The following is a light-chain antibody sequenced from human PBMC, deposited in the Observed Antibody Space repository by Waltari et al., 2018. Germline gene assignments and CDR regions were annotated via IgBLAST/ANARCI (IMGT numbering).Light chain of an antibody. V-gene: IGKV1-33*01. J-gene: IGKJ5*01. CDR2: GAS. CDR1: QDISYF. Sequence: DIQMTQSPSSLSASVGDSVTITCRASQDISYFVSWYQQRPGEAPKLLIYGASNLETGVPLRFSGSGSGTEFTLTISSLQPEDIATYYCQRYDDFPLAFGQGTRLDIK. CDR3: QRYDDFPLA.